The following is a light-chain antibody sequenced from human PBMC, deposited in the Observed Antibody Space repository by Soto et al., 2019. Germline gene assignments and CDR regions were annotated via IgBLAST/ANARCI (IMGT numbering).Light chain of an antibody. CDR1: SSDVGGYNY. CDR3: SSFTSRFTFNYI. J-gene: IGLJ1*01. CDR2: EVT. V-gene: IGLV2-14*01. Sequence: QSALTQPASVSRSPGQSFTISCTGTSSDVGGYNYVSWYQQHPGKAPKIIIYEVTNRPSGVSNRFSGSKSGNTASLTISGLQAEDDADYYCSSFTSRFTFNYIFGTGTKLTVL.